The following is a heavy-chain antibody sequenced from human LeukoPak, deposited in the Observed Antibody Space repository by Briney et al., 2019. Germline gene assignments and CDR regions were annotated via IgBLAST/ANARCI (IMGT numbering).Heavy chain of an antibody. CDR1: GFTFSDYY. CDR3: AAVAGSTPHDY. CDR2: ISSSSSYT. Sequence: GGSLRLSCAASGFTFSDYYMSWIRQAPGKGLEWVSYISSSSSYTNYADSVKGRFTISRDNAKNSLYLQMNSLRAEDTAVYYCAAVAGSTPHDYWGQGTLVTVSS. D-gene: IGHD6-19*01. J-gene: IGHJ4*02. V-gene: IGHV3-11*03.